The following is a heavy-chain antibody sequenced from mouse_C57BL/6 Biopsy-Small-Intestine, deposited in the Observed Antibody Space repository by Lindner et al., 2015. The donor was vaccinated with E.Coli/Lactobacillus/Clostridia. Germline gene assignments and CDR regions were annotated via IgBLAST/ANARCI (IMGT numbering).Heavy chain of an antibody. V-gene: IGHV14-4*01. D-gene: IGHD1-1*01. J-gene: IGHJ4*01. CDR3: TTSKLRAMDY. CDR1: GFNIKDDY. Sequence: VQLQESGAELVRPGASVKLSCTASGFNIKDDYMHWVKQRPEQGLERIGWIDPENGDTEYASKFQGKATITADTSSNTAYLQLSSLTSEDTAVYYCTTSKLRAMDYWGQGTSVTVSS. CDR2: IDPENGDT.